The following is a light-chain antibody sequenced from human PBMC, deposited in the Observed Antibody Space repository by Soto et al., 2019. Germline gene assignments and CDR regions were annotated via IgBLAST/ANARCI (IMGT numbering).Light chain of an antibody. Sequence: EIVMTQSPPTLSVSPGERATLSCRASQSVGSKLAWYQQRPGQAPRLLIYDASNRATGIPARFSGSGSGTEFSLTISRLEPEDFAVYFCQHFDSSPTFGGGTKVEIK. CDR2: DAS. J-gene: IGKJ4*01. CDR3: QHFDSSPT. CDR1: QSVGSK. V-gene: IGKV3D-15*02.